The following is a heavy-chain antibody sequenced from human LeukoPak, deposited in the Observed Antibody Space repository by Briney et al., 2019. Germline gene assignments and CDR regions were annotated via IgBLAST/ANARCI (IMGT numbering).Heavy chain of an antibody. CDR2: INGDGSST. V-gene: IGHV3-74*01. CDR1: GFIFSQFW. Sequence: GGSLRLSCAGSGFIFSQFWMQWVRQVPGKGLVWVSRINGDGSSTSYADSVKGRFTISRDNAKNTLYLQMNSLRAEDTAVYYCARLYSSSSGLRASDYWGQGTLVTVSS. D-gene: IGHD6-6*01. J-gene: IGHJ4*02. CDR3: ARLYSSSSGLRASDY.